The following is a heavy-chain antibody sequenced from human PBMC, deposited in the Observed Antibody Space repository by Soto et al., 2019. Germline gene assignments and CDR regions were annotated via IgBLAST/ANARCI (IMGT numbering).Heavy chain of an antibody. CDR3: AREASSALGDRQDYYYYMDV. D-gene: IGHD6-13*01. V-gene: IGHV1-46*03. CDR1: GYTFTSYY. J-gene: IGHJ6*03. Sequence: ASVKVSCKASGYTFTSYYMHWVRQAPGQGLEWMGIINPSGGSTSYAQKFQGRVTMTRDTSTSTVYMELSSLRSEDTAVYYCAREASSALGDRQDYYYYMDVWGKGTTVTVSS. CDR2: INPSGGST.